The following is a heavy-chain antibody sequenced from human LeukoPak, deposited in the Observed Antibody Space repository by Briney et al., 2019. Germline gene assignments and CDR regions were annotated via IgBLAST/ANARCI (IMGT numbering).Heavy chain of an antibody. CDR3: ARGGDYPNWFDP. D-gene: IGHD4-17*01. CDR1: GFTFSSYG. V-gene: IGHV3-30*02. Sequence: PGGSLRLSCAASGFTFSSYGMHWVRQAPGKGLEGVAFIRYDGNNKYYADSVKGRFIISRDNSKNTLYLQMNSLRAEDTAVYYCARGGDYPNWFDPWGQGTLVTVSS. CDR2: IRYDGNNK. J-gene: IGHJ5*02.